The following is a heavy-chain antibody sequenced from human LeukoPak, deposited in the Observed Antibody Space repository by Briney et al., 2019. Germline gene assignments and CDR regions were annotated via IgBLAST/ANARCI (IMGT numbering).Heavy chain of an antibody. D-gene: IGHD4-23*01. J-gene: IGHJ4*02. CDR3: ARAGGNSISDY. V-gene: IGHV4-61*02. CDR1: GGSISSGSYY. CDR2: IHTSGST. Sequence: TTSETLSLTCTVSGGSISSGSYYWSWIRQPAGKGLEWIGRIHTSGSTNYNPSLKSRVTISVDTSKNQFSLKLSSVTAADTAVYYCARAGGNSISDYWGQGTLVTVSS.